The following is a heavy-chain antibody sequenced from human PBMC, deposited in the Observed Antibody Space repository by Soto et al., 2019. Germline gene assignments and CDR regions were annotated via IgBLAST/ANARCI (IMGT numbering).Heavy chain of an antibody. J-gene: IGHJ5*02. Sequence: SETLSLTCTVSGGSISSGGYYWSWIRQHPGKGLEWIGYIYYSGSTYYNPSLKSRVTISVDTSKNQFSLKLSSVTAADTAVYYCARINDYSSRFDPWGQGTLVTVSS. D-gene: IGHD4-4*01. V-gene: IGHV4-31*03. CDR3: ARINDYSSRFDP. CDR2: IYYSGST. CDR1: GGSISSGGYY.